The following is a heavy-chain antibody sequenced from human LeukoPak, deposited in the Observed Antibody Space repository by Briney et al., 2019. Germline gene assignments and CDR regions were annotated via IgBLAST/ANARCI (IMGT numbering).Heavy chain of an antibody. V-gene: IGHV4-34*01. CDR1: GGSFSGYY. Sequence: SETLSLTCAVYGGSFSGYYWSWIRQSPGKGLEWIGEINHSGSTNYNPSLKSRVTISVDTSKNQFSLKLSSVTAADTAVYYCARRSQWLVRAFDYWGQGTLVTVSS. D-gene: IGHD6-19*01. CDR3: ARRSQWLVRAFDY. J-gene: IGHJ4*02. CDR2: INHSGST.